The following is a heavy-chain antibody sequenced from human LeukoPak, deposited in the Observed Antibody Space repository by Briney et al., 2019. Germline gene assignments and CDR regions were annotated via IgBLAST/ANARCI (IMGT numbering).Heavy chain of an antibody. D-gene: IGHD5-12*01. CDR1: GFTFSSYS. CDR2: IRYDGSNK. Sequence: GGSLRLSCAASGFTFSSYSMNWVRQAPGKGLEWVAFIRYDGSNKYYADSVKGRFTISRDNSKNTLYLQMNSLRAEDTAVYYCAKDLGYSGYDPLGLWGQGTLVTVSS. J-gene: IGHJ4*02. V-gene: IGHV3-30*02. CDR3: AKDLGYSGYDPLGL.